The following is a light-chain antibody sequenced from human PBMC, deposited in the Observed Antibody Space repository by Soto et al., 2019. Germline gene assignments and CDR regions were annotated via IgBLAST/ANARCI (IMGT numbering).Light chain of an antibody. Sequence: EIVMTQSPATLSVSPGERATLSCRASQSVSNNLAWYQQKPGQAPRLLIYGASTRATGIPARFSGSGSGTEVTLSIGSLQSEDFGVYYCQQDNNLSFGQGTKVEIK. J-gene: IGKJ1*01. CDR2: GAS. CDR3: QQDNNLS. V-gene: IGKV3-15*01. CDR1: QSVSNN.